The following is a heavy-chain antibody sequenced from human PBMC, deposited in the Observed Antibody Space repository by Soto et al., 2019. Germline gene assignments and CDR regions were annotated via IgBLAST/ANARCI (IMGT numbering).Heavy chain of an antibody. CDR1: GFTFSGSA. CDR2: IRSKPNNYAT. D-gene: IGHD3-3*01. V-gene: IGHV3-73*01. CDR3: SRQASDFWSGKPQYYMDV. Sequence: LRLSCAASGFTFSGSAMHWVRQASGKGLEWVGRIRSKPNNYATAYGASVKGRFTISRDDSKNTAYLQMNSLNTEDTAVYYCSRQASDFWSGKPQYYMDVWGKGTTVTVSS. J-gene: IGHJ6*03.